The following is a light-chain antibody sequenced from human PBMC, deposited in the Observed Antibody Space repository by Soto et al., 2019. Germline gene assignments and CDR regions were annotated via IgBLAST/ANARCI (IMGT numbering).Light chain of an antibody. Sequence: EIVMTKSPATLSVSPGERATLSCRASQSVSSNLAWYQQKPGQAPRLLIHGASNRATGIPARFSGSGSGTKFTLTISSLQSEDFAVYYCQQYKTWPQTFGQGTKVDIK. J-gene: IGKJ1*01. V-gene: IGKV3-15*01. CDR1: QSVSSN. CDR2: GAS. CDR3: QQYKTWPQT.